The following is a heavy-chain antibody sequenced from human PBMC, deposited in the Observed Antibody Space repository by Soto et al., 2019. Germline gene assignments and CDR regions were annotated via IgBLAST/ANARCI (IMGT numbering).Heavy chain of an antibody. J-gene: IGHJ5*02. CDR3: ERGNIANWFGP. D-gene: IGHD3-16*02. CDR1: GYTFSSYW. V-gene: IGHV5-51*01. Sequence: XGCLKISGQSCGYTFSSYWIVWVRQMPGKGLEWMGIIYPNDSNVKYNPSVQGQVTMSVDKSISTAYLQWSRLRASDTAIYFCERGNIANWFGPWGQGTPVTVSS. CDR2: IYPNDSNV.